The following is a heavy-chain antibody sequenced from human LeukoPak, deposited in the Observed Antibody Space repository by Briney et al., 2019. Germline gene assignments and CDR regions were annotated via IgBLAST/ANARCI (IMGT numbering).Heavy chain of an antibody. CDR3: AQECVDSTGYYYVPNWFDP. CDR1: GFTFSSYW. CDR2: IKQDGSAK. D-gene: IGHD3-22*01. V-gene: IGHV3-7*01. Sequence: PGGSLRLSCVASGFTFSSYWMSWVRQAPGKGLEWVANIKQDGSAKYYVDSVKGRFTISRDNAKNSLYLHMNSLRADDTAVYYCAQECVDSTGYYYVPNWFDPWGKGTLVTVSS. J-gene: IGHJ5*02.